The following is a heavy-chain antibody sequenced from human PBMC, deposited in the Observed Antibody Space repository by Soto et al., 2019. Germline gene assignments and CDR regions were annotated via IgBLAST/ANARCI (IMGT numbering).Heavy chain of an antibody. CDR3: ARGNHYGRVPFDY. D-gene: IGHD4-17*01. CDR2: IYTSGST. V-gene: IGHV4-30-2*01. J-gene: IGHJ4*02. Sequence: PSETLSLTCAVSQGSCSSGDYSWNWIRQPPGKGLEWIGYIYTSGSTYYSSSLKSRVTISVDRSKNQFSLQLTSVTAADTAVYYCARGNHYGRVPFDYCGQALLVTVSS. CDR1: QGSCSSGDYS.